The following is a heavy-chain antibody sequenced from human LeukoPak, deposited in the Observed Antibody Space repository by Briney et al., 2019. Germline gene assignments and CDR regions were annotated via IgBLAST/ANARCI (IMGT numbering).Heavy chain of an antibody. J-gene: IGHJ4*02. V-gene: IGHV1-8*01. Sequence: ASVKVSCKTSGYTFTNLDINWLRQAPGQGLEWMGWMSPNSGDTGYAQKFQGRVSMTRDTSISTAYMELSSLRSEDTAVYYCASNPPNTGDFYYWGLGSLVTVSS. D-gene: IGHD1-1*01. CDR3: ASNPPNTGDFYY. CDR2: MSPNSGDT. CDR1: GYTFTNLD.